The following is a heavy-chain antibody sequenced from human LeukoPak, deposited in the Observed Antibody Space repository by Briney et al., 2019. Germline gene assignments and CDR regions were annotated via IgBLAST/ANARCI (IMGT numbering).Heavy chain of an antibody. CDR2: IYYSGST. V-gene: IGHV4-30-4*01. Sequence: SQTLSLTCTVSGGSISRGDYYWSWIRQPPGKGLEWIGYIYYSGSTYYNPSLKSRVTISVDTSKNQFSLKLSSVTAADTAVYYCARGGDFWSGYHFDYWGQGTLVTVSS. CDR1: GGSISRGDYY. CDR3: ARGGDFWSGYHFDY. D-gene: IGHD3-3*01. J-gene: IGHJ4*02.